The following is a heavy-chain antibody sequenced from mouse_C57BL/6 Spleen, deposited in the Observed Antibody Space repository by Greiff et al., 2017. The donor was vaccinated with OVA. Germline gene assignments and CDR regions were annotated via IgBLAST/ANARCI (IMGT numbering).Heavy chain of an antibody. CDR3: ARNRNCFDY. Sequence: VQLQQSGPGLVKPSQSLSLTCSVTGYSITSGYYWNWIRQFPGNKLEWMGYISYDGSNNYNPSIKNRISITRDTSKNQFFLKLNSVTTEDTATYYCARNRNCFDYWGQGTTLTVSS. V-gene: IGHV3-6*01. CDR2: ISYDGSN. CDR1: GYSITSGYY. J-gene: IGHJ2*01.